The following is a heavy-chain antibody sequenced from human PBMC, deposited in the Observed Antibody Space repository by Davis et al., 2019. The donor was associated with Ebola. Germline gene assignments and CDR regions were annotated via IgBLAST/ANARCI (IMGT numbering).Heavy chain of an antibody. J-gene: IGHJ4*02. CDR3: ARVRRAAILFMGVDY. V-gene: IGHV4-34*01. CDR1: GGSFSGYY. D-gene: IGHD2-2*02. CDR2: INHSGST. Sequence: SETLSLTCAVYGGSFSGYYWSWIRQPPGKGLEWIGEINHSGSTNYNPSLKCRVTISVDTSKNPCSLKLSSVTAADTAVYYCARVRRAAILFMGVDYWGQGTLVTVSS.